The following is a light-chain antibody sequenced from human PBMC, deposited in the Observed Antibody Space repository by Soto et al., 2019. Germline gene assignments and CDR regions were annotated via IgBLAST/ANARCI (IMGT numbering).Light chain of an antibody. V-gene: IGKV3-20*01. CDR1: QSVSSSY. CDR3: QQYDNSPQVT. J-gene: IGKJ5*01. Sequence: EIVLTQSPGTLSLSPGERATLSCRASQSVSSSYLAWNQQKPGQAPRLLIYGASSRATGIPDRFSGSGSGTDFTLTISRLEPEDFAVYYCQQYDNSPQVTFGQGTRLEIK. CDR2: GAS.